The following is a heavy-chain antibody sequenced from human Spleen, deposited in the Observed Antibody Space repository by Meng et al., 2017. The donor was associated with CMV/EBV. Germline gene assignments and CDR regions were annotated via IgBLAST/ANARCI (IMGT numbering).Heavy chain of an antibody. Sequence: GESLKISCAASGFTFSSYWISWVRQAPGKGLEWVANIKQDGSERYYVDSVKGRFTISRDNAKNSLYLQMNSLRTEDTAVYYCARDRYFDWLFFNCGQGTLVTVSS. V-gene: IGHV3-7*01. CDR2: IKQDGSER. CDR1: GFTFSSYW. CDR3: ARDRYFDWLFFN. D-gene: IGHD3-9*01. J-gene: IGHJ4*02.